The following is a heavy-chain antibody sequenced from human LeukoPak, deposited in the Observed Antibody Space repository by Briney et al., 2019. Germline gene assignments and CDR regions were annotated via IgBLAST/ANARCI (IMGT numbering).Heavy chain of an antibody. V-gene: IGHV4-30-4*01. CDR3: ASYYRNYYWFDP. D-gene: IGHD4-11*01. Sequence: PSETLSLTCTVSGGSISSGDYYWSWIRQPPGKGLEWIGYIYYSGSTYYNPSLKSRVTISVGTSKNQFSLKLSSVTAADTAVYYCASYYRNYYWFDPWGQGTLVTVSS. CDR2: IYYSGST. CDR1: GGSISSGDYY. J-gene: IGHJ5*02.